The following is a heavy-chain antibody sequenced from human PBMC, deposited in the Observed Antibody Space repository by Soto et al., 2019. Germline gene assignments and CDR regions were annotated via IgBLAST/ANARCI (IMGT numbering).Heavy chain of an antibody. CDR3: ARGNRPVAFDI. Sequence: SETLSLTCAVSGGSFSGYYWSWIRQPPGKGLEWIGEINHSGSTNYNPSLKSRVTISVDTSKNQFSLKLSSVTAADTAVYYCARGNRPVAFDISGQGTRVTVSS. D-gene: IGHD4-17*01. J-gene: IGHJ3*02. CDR1: GGSFSGYY. V-gene: IGHV4-34*01. CDR2: INHSGST.